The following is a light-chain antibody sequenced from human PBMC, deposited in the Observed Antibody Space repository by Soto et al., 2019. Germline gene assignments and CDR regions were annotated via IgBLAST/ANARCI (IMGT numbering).Light chain of an antibody. CDR3: QQYNNWPIMYT. J-gene: IGKJ2*01. CDR2: GAS. V-gene: IGKV3-15*01. Sequence: EIVMTQSPATLSVSPGERAILSCRVSQSVSSNLAWYQQKPGQAPRLLIYGASTRATGIPARFSGSGSGTEFTLTISSLQSEDFAVYYCQQYNNWPIMYTFGQGTKLEIK. CDR1: QSVSSN.